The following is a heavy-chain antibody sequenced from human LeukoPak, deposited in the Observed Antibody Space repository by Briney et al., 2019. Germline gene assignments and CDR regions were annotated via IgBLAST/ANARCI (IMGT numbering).Heavy chain of an antibody. CDR3: ARAEMATITYPDY. Sequence: GGSLRLSCAASGFTFSSYSMNWVRQAPRTGLEWVSSITSSSSHVYYADSVKGRFTISRDNAKNSLYLQMNSLRAEDTAVYYCARAEMATITYPDYWGQGTPVTVSS. CDR2: ITSSSSHV. D-gene: IGHD5-24*01. V-gene: IGHV3-21*01. J-gene: IGHJ4*02. CDR1: GFTFSSYS.